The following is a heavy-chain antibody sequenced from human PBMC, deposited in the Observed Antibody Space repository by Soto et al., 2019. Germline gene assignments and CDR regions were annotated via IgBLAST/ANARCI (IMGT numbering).Heavy chain of an antibody. J-gene: IGHJ3*02. CDR2: IKSKTDGGTT. D-gene: IGHD4-17*01. Sequence: PGGSLRLSCAASGFTFSNAWMNWVRQAPGKGLEWVGRIKSKTDGGTTDYAAPVKGGFTISRDDSKNTLYLQMNSLKTEDTAVYYCTIDYSPYGVGFYSGIDAFDIWGQGTMVTVSS. CDR3: TIDYSPYGVGFYSGIDAFDI. CDR1: GFTFSNAW. V-gene: IGHV3-15*07.